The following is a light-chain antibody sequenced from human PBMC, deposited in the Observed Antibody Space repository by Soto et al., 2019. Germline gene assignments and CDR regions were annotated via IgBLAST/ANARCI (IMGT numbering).Light chain of an antibody. V-gene: IGKV3-11*01. CDR1: QKVGSF. Sequence: EIVLTQSPATLSLSPGERATLSCTASQKVGSFLAWYQQKSGQSPRLLIYDASNRATGIPARFSGSGSGTDFTLTISSLEPEDFAVYYCQHRSNWLGTFGPGTKVDIK. CDR2: DAS. CDR3: QHRSNWLGT. J-gene: IGKJ3*01.